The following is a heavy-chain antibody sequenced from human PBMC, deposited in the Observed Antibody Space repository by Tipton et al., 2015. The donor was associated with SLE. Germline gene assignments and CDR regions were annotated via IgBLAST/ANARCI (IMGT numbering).Heavy chain of an antibody. J-gene: IGHJ6*03. CDR1: GDSISSGGYY. CDR3: ARESFTNDFYYYMDV. CDR2: IYDTETT. Sequence: TLSLTCNVSGDSISSGGYYWSWVRQFPGTGLEWIGYIYDTETTHYNPSLNSRLSLSIDTSKNQFSLRLNSVTAADTAVYYCARESFTNDFYYYMDVWGKGTTVTVSS. V-gene: IGHV4-31*03. D-gene: IGHD2-8*01.